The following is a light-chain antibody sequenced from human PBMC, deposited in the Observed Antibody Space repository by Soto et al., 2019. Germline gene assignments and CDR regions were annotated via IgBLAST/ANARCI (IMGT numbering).Light chain of an antibody. CDR2: GAS. Sequence: EIVLTQGPGTLSLSPGERTTLSCRASQSISSSYLAWYQQKPGQAPRLLGYGASSRATGIPDRFSGSGSATDFTLTISRLEPEDFALYYCQQYSSTFWTLGQGTKVEIK. J-gene: IGKJ1*01. CDR3: QQYSSTFWT. V-gene: IGKV3-20*01. CDR1: QSISSSY.